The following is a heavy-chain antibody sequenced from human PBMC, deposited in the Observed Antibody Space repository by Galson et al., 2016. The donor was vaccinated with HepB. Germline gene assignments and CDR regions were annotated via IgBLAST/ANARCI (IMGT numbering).Heavy chain of an antibody. CDR3: MSGYTSGI. CDR2: INYDGSGK. CDR1: GFTFTAYW. Sequence: SLRLSCAASGFTFTAYWMTWVRQAPGKGLEWVANINYDGSGKYYVDFAKGRFTISRDNAQNSVFLQMNSLRVEDTAMYFCMSGYTSGIWGQGTMVTVSS. J-gene: IGHJ3*02. D-gene: IGHD6-13*01. V-gene: IGHV3-7*01.